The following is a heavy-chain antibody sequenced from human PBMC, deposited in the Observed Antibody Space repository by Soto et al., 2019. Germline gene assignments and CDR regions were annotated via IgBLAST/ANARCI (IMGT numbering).Heavy chain of an antibody. J-gene: IGHJ4*02. CDR3: ARDLDGSGSYYTDY. Sequence: ASLKVSCKASGYTFTSYYMHWVRQAPGQGLEWMGRINPSGGSTSYAQKFQGRVTVTTDTSTSTAYMELRSLRSDDTAVYYCARDLDGSGSYYTDYWGQGTLVTVSS. CDR2: INPSGGST. CDR1: GYTFTSYY. V-gene: IGHV1-46*01. D-gene: IGHD3-10*01.